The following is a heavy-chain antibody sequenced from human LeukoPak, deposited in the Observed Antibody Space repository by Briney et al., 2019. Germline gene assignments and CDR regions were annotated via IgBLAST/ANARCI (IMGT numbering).Heavy chain of an antibody. J-gene: IGHJ4*02. CDR1: GGSISSSNW. D-gene: IGHD3-9*01. CDR3: ASVPDYDILTGYSPYYFDY. CDR2: IYHSGST. V-gene: IGHV4-4*02. Sequence: SETLSLTCAVSGGSISSSNWWSWVRQPPGKGLEWIGEIYHSGSTNYNPSLKSRVTISADKSKNQLSLKLSSVTAADTAVYYCASVPDYDILTGYSPYYFDYWGQGTLVTVSS.